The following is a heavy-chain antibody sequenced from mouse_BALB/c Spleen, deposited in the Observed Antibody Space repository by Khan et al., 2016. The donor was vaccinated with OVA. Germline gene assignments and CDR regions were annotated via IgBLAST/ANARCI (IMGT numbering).Heavy chain of an antibody. CDR2: ISTYYGDA. D-gene: IGHD3-2*01. CDR1: GYTFTDFS. Sequence: QVQLKQSGAELVRPGVSVKISCKGSGYTFTDFSMHWVKQRHAMSLEWIGVISTYYGDADYNQKFKDKATMTVDKSSNTAYMDLARLTSEDSAIYYCARGGGGDRFLYWGQGTLVTVSA. J-gene: IGHJ3*01. V-gene: IGHV1S137*01. CDR3: ARGGGGDRFLY.